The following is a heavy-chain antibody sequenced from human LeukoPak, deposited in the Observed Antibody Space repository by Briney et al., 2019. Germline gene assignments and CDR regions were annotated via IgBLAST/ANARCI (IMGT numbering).Heavy chain of an antibody. J-gene: IGHJ4*02. CDR3: ARHHSSSWYAPFDY. D-gene: IGHD6-13*01. Sequence: PSQALSLTCTVSGGSISSGGYYWSWIRQPPGKGLEWIGYIYHSGSTYYNPSLKSRVTISVDTSKNQFSLKLSSVTAADTAVYYCARHHSSSWYAPFDYWGQGTLVTVSS. CDR2: IYHSGST. V-gene: IGHV4-30-2*01. CDR1: GGSISSGGYY.